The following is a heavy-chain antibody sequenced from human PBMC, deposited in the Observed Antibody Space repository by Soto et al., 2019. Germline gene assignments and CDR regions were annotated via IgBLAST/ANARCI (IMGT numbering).Heavy chain of an antibody. CDR1: GFTFSSSE. CDR2: IGSTGSTI. Sequence: EVQLVESGGGLVQPGGSLRLSCAASGFTFSSSEMNWVRQAPGKGLEWVSYIGSTGSTIYYADSVKGRFTISRDNSKNSLSLQMNSLRAGDTALYFCARLSYLWDWGQGTLVTVSS. CDR3: ARLSYLWD. J-gene: IGHJ4*02. V-gene: IGHV3-48*03. D-gene: IGHD3-10*01.